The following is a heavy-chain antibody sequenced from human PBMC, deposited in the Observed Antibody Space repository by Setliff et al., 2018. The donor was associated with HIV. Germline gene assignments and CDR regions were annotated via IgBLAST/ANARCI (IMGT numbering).Heavy chain of an antibody. D-gene: IGHD3-10*01. CDR2: ISYSGNT. J-gene: IGHJ3*02. CDR1: GGSISSHY. V-gene: IGHV4-59*11. CDR3: ARDLKSGSYSPGAFDI. Sequence: SETLSLTCTVSGGSISSHYWSWIRQPPGKGLEWIGYISYSGNTDYNPSLKSRVTISVDTSKNQFSLNLSSVTAADTAVYYCARDLKSGSYSPGAFDIWGQGTMVTVSS.